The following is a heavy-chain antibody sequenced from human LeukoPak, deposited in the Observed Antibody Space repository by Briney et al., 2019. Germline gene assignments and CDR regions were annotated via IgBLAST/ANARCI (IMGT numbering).Heavy chain of an antibody. Sequence: ASVKVSCKASGYTLTSYAMNWVRQAPGQGLEWMGWINTNTGNPTYAQGFTGRFVFSLDTSVSTAYLQISSLKAEDTAVYYCARDSGYYDFWSGYYRVYYFDYWGQGTLVTVSS. V-gene: IGHV7-4-1*02. CDR2: INTNTGNP. CDR1: GYTLTSYA. J-gene: IGHJ4*02. D-gene: IGHD3-3*01. CDR3: ARDSGYYDFWSGYYRVYYFDY.